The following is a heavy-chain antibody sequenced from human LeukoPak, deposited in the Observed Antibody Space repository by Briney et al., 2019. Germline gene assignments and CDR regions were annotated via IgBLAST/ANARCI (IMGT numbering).Heavy chain of an antibody. CDR3: ARDLVVGATTGDAFDI. J-gene: IGHJ3*02. Sequence: PGGSLRLSCAASGFTFSAYYMSWVRQAPGKGLEWVSYISSSGSTIYYADSVKGRFTISRDNAKNSLYLQMNSLRAEDTAVYYCARDLVVGATTGDAFDIWGQGTMVTVSS. V-gene: IGHV3-11*04. CDR1: GFTFSAYY. CDR2: ISSSGSTI. D-gene: IGHD1-26*01.